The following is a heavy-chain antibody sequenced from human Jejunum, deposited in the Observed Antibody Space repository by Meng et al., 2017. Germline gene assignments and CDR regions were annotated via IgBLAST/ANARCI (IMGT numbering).Heavy chain of an antibody. V-gene: IGHV3-23*01. D-gene: IGHD3-16*01. Sequence: GESLKISCAASGFSFSNYAMTWVRQAPGRGLEWVSSISGGGGSRYYADSVKGRFTISRDDSKDTLYLQVRGLRAEDTAVYYCAKDLYEYIWGNYDYWGRGTLVTVSS. J-gene: IGHJ4*02. CDR3: AKDLYEYIWGNYDY. CDR1: GFSFSNYA. CDR2: ISGGGGSR.